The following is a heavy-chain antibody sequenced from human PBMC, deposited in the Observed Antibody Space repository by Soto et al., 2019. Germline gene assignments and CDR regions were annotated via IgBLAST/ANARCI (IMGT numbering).Heavy chain of an antibody. CDR2: IYYSGST. Sequence: SETLSLTCTVSGGSVSSGSYYWSWIRQPPGKGLEWIGYIYYSGSTNYNPSLKSRVTISVDTSKNQFSLKLSSVTAADTAVYYCARGGVGYYDMDVWGKGTTVTVSS. V-gene: IGHV4-61*01. D-gene: IGHD2-15*01. CDR3: ARGGVGYYDMDV. J-gene: IGHJ6*03. CDR1: GGSVSSGSYY.